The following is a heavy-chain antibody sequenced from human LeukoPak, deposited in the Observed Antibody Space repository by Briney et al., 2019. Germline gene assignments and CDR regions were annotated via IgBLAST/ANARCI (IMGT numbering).Heavy chain of an antibody. V-gene: IGHV5-51*01. CDR1: GYRFAGYW. J-gene: IGHJ3*01. D-gene: IGHD5-12*01. CDR2: IYPGDSDT. CDR3: ARRVSSSGFDAFDV. Sequence: GESLKISCKGSGYRFAGYWIGWVRQMPGKGLEWMGIIYPGDSDTTYSPSFQGQVTMSADKSISTAYLQWSSLKASDTAMYYCARRVSSSGFDAFDVWGQGTMVTVSS.